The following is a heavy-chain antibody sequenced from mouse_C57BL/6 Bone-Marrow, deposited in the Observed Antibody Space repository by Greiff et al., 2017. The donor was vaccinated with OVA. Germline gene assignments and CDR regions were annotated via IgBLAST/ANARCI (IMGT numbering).Heavy chain of an antibody. CDR2: IYPRSGNT. D-gene: IGHD1-1*01. Sequence: ESGAELARPGASVKLSCKASGYTFTSYGISWVKQRTGQGLEWIGEIYPRSGNTYYNEKFKGKATLTADKSSSTAYMELRSLTSEDSAVYFCASSYYYGSVDYWGQGTTLTVSS. CDR1: GYTFTSYG. CDR3: ASSYYYGSVDY. V-gene: IGHV1-81*01. J-gene: IGHJ2*01.